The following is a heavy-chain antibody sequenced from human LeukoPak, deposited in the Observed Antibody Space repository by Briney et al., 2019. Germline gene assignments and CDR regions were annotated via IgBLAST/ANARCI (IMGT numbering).Heavy chain of an antibody. CDR3: AKGPRSSWYHYGMDV. D-gene: IGHD6-13*01. J-gene: IGHJ6*04. CDR2: ISGRGDYA. Sequence: GGSLRLSCAASGFTFSTYVMAWVRQAPGQGLEWVSVISGRGDYAYYADSMKGRFTISRDNSKNSLFLQMNSLRAEDTAVYYCAKGPRSSWYHYGMDVWGKGTTVTVSS. V-gene: IGHV3-23*01. CDR1: GFTFSTYV.